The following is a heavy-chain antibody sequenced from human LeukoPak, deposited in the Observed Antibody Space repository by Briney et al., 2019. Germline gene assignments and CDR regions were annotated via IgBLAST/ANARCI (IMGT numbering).Heavy chain of an antibody. J-gene: IGHJ4*02. CDR1: GFTFTSYW. D-gene: IGHD2-15*01. CDR3: AREVRLRDYFDY. CDR2: IKQDGSEK. V-gene: IGHV3-7*01. Sequence: GGSLGLSCAASGFTFTSYWMTWVRQAPGKGLEWVANIKQDGSEKYYVDSVKGRFTISRDNAKNSLYLQMNSLRAEDTAVYYCAREVRLRDYFDYWGQGTLVTVSS.